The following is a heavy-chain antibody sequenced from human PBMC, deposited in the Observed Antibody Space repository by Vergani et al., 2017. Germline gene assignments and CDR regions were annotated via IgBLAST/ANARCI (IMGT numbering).Heavy chain of an antibody. CDR2: IYYSGST. Sequence: QVQLQESGPGLVTPSETLSLTCTVSGGSISSYYWSWIRQPPGKGLDWIGYIYYSGSTNHNPSLKSGVTISVYTSKNQFSLKLSSVTAADTALYYCARRSQSRYETYYYYGMDVWGQGTTVTVSS. J-gene: IGHJ6*02. D-gene: IGHD5-12*01. V-gene: IGHV4-59*01. CDR3: ARRSQSRYETYYYYGMDV. CDR1: GGSISSYY.